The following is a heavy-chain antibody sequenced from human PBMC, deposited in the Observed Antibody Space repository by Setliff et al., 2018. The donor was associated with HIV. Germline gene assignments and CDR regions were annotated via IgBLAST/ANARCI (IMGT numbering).Heavy chain of an antibody. Sequence: PGGSLRLSCAASGFTFSSYSMNWVRQAPGKGLEWVSSISSSSSYYADSVKGRFTISRDNAKNSLYLQMNSLRAEDTAVYYCARDRGYYYDSSGLDYWGQGTLVTVSS. D-gene: IGHD3-22*01. CDR3: ARDRGYYYDSSGLDY. CDR1: GFTFSSYS. CDR2: ISSSSS. V-gene: IGHV3-21*01. J-gene: IGHJ4*02.